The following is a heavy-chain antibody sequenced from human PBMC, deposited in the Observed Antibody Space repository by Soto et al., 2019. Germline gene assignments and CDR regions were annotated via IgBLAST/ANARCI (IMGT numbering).Heavy chain of an antibody. J-gene: IGHJ3*02. CDR2: MSSRSDYI. D-gene: IGHD3-22*01. CDR1: GFTFSTYS. CDR3: ARRYYYDSENRDAFDI. V-gene: IGHV3-21*01. Sequence: GGSLRLSCAASGFTFSTYSMNWVRQAPGKGLEWVSSMSSRSDYIFYADSVKGRFTISRDNAKNSLYLQMNSLRAEDTAVYYCARRYYYDSENRDAFDIWGQGTLVTVSS.